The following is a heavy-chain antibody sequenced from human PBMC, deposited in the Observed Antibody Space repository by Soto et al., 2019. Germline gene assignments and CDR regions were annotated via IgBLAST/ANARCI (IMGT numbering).Heavy chain of an antibody. D-gene: IGHD3-3*01. J-gene: IGHJ5*02. CDR2: IYYSGST. CDR3: ARLYDFWSGYYWFDP. Sequence: PSETLSLTCTVSGGSISSSSYYWGWIRQPPGKGLEWIGSIYYSGSTYYNPSLKSRVTISVDTSKNQFSLKLSSVTAADTAVYYCARLYDFWSGYYWFDPWGQGTLVTVSS. V-gene: IGHV4-39*01. CDR1: GGSISSSSYY.